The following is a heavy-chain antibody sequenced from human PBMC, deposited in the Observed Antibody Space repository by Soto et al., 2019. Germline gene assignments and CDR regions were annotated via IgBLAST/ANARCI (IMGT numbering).Heavy chain of an antibody. CDR1: GGSISSYY. J-gene: IGHJ4*02. V-gene: IGHV4-59*01. CDR2: IYYSGST. D-gene: IGHD2-21*02. CDR3: ARDDRLAGAGGDEDY. Sequence: SETLSLTCTVSGGSISSYYWSWIRQPPGKGLEWIGYIYYSGSTNYNPSLKSRVTISVDTSKNQFSLKLSSVTAADTAVYYCARDDRLAGAGGDEDYWGQGTLVTVSS.